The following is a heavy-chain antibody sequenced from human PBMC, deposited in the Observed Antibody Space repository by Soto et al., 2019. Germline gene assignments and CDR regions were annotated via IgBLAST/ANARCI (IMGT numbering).Heavy chain of an antibody. CDR3: ARDLDFWSGYSFDP. CDR1: GFTFTNYW. D-gene: IGHD3-3*01. Sequence: GGSLRLSCAASGFTFTNYWMHWVRQAPGKGLVWVSRINSDGSNTNYADFMKGRFTISRDNAKNTLYLQMNSLRAEDTAVYYCARDLDFWSGYSFDPWGQGTLVTVSS. V-gene: IGHV3-74*01. J-gene: IGHJ5*02. CDR2: INSDGSNT.